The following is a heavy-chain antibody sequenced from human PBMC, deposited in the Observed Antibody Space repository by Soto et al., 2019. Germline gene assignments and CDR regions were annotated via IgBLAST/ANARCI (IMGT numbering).Heavy chain of an antibody. CDR3: AKSDPEGYCSGGSCLTDQVENDY. J-gene: IGHJ4*02. Sequence: GGSLRLSCAASGFTFSSYAMSWVRQAPGKGLEWVSAISGSGGSTYYADSVKGRFTISRDNSKNTLYLQMNSLRAEDTAVYYCAKSDPEGYCSGGSCLTDQVENDYWGQGTLVTVSS. CDR1: GFTFSSYA. CDR2: ISGSGGST. V-gene: IGHV3-23*01. D-gene: IGHD2-15*01.